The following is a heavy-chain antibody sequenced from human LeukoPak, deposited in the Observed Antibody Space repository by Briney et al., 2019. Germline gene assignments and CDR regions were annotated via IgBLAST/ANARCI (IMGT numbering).Heavy chain of an antibody. V-gene: IGHV3-23*01. Sequence: GGSLRLSCAASGFTFSSYTMSWVRQAPGKGLEWVSGISGNGGNTYYADSVKGRFTISRDNSKNTLYLQMNSLRAEDTAVYHCANHYYDSSGRPYYFDNWGQGTLVTVSS. CDR2: ISGNGGNT. J-gene: IGHJ4*02. CDR1: GFTFSSYT. CDR3: ANHYYDSSGRPYYFDN. D-gene: IGHD3-22*01.